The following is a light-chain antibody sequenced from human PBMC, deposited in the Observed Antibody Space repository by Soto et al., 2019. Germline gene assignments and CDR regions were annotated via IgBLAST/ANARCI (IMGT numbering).Light chain of an antibody. J-gene: IGKJ1*01. V-gene: IGKV3-15*01. CDR2: GAS. CDR1: QNVNNN. Sequence: EIVMTQSPATLSVSPGERATLSCRVTQNVNNNLAWYQQKPGQAPRLLISGASTRATGIPARFGGSGSGTEFTLTISNLQSEDFAVYYCQQYNNWPPGTFGPGTKVEIK. CDR3: QQYNNWPPGT.